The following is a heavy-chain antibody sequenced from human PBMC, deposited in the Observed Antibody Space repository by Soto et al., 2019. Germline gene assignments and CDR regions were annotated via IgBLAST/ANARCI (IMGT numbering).Heavy chain of an antibody. CDR3: ARAALSTTVTTFPFDY. D-gene: IGHD4-17*01. CDR2: IIPIFGTA. CDR1: EGTFSSYA. V-gene: IGHV1-69*01. J-gene: IGHJ4*02. Sequence: QVQLVKSGAEVKKPGSSVKVSCKASEGTFSSYAISWVRQAPGQGLEWMGGIIPIFGTANYAQKFQGRVTIIADESTSTAYMELSSLRSEDTAVYYCARAALSTTVTTFPFDYWGQGTLVTVTS.